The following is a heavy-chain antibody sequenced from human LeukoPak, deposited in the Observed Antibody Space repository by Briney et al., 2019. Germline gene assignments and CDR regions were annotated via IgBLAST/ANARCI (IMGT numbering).Heavy chain of an antibody. J-gene: IGHJ4*02. CDR3: ARGLDY. D-gene: IGHD3-16*01. V-gene: IGHV4-59*01. Sequence: SETLSLTYTVSGGSISRYYWSWIRQPPGKGLEWIGYISYTGSTTYNSSLKSRVTISLDTSQNQFSLKLTSVTPADTAVYYCARGLDYWGQGTLVTVSS. CDR2: ISYTGST. CDR1: GGSISRYY.